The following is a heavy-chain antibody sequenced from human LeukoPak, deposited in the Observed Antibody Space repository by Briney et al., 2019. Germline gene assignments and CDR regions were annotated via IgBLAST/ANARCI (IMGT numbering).Heavy chain of an antibody. CDR2: VYYTGST. CDR3: ARHFAYSSSSYFDY. Sequence: SETLSLTCSVSGGSVGSYYWSWIRQPPGKGLEWIGYVYYTGSTNYNPSLKSRVTMFEDKSKNQFSLRLYSVTVADTAVYYCARHFAYSSSSYFDYWGQGGLVTVSS. V-gene: IGHV4-59*08. CDR1: GGSVGSYY. D-gene: IGHD6-6*01. J-gene: IGHJ4*02.